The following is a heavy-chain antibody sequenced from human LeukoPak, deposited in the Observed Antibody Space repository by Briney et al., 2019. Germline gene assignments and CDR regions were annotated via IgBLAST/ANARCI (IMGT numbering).Heavy chain of an antibody. V-gene: IGHV3-21*01. D-gene: IGHD3-3*01. CDR2: ISSSSSYI. CDR3: ARVKYYDFWSGYTLPDV. J-gene: IGHJ6*02. Sequence: GGSLRLSCAASGFTFSSYSMNWVRQAPGKGLEWVSSISSSSSYIYYADSVKGRSTISRDNAKNSLYLQMNSLRAEDTAVYYCARVKYYDFWSGYTLPDVWGQGTTVTVSS. CDR1: GFTFSSYS.